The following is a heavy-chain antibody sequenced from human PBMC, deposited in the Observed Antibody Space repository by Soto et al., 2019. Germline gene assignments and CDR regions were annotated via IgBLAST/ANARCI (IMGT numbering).Heavy chain of an antibody. CDR3: ARGLVTMVRGVIITGYYYYYMDV. CDR1: GGSISSYY. D-gene: IGHD3-10*01. CDR2: INHSGST. J-gene: IGHJ6*03. V-gene: IGHV4-34*01. Sequence: SETLALTCTPSGGSISSYYWSCIRQPPGQRLEWIGEINHSGSTNYNPSLKSGVTISVDTSKNQFSLKLSSVTAADTAVYYCARGLVTMVRGVIITGYYYYYMDVWGKGTTVTLSS.